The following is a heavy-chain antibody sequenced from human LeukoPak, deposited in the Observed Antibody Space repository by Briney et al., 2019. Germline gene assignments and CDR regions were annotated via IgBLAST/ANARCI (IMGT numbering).Heavy chain of an antibody. V-gene: IGHV3-74*01. CDR2: IKSDGSST. D-gene: IGHD3-22*01. CDR3: ASYDSSVYYYDSFDY. J-gene: IGHJ4*02. Sequence: GGSLRLSCAASGFTFSRNWMHWVRQAPGQGLMWVSRIKSDGSSTTYADSVKGRFTISRDNAKNTLYLHMNSLRAEDTAVYYWASYDSSVYYYDSFDYWGQGTLVTVSS. CDR1: GFTFSRNW.